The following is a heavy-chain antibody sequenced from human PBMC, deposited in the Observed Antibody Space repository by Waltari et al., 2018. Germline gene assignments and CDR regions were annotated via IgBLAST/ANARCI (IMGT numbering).Heavy chain of an antibody. D-gene: IGHD3-22*01. CDR1: GFSLSRSGVG. CDR3: AHSSYDSNGYYYGDY. CDR2: IYWNADK. Sequence: QITLKESGPTLVKPTQTLTLTCTFSGFSLSRSGVGVGWIRQTPGKALEWVAFIYWNADKRYSPYLKDRLTITKDTAKNQVVLTMTDMDPVDTATYYCAHSSYDSNGYYYGDYWGQGTLVTVSS. J-gene: IGHJ4*02. V-gene: IGHV2-5*01.